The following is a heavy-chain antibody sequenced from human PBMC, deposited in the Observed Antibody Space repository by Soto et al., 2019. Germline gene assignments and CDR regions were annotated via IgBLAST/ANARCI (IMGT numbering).Heavy chain of an antibody. D-gene: IGHD3-10*01. V-gene: IGHV3-30-3*01. Sequence: QVQLVESGGGVVQPGRSLRLSCAASGFTFSSYAMHWVRQAPGKGLEWVAVISYDGSNKYYADSVKGRFTISRDXSKXXXXXXXXXXXXXXXXXXXXXXXXXPWAFGXXHYYYYYGMDVWGQGTTVTVSS. CDR1: GFTFSSYA. J-gene: IGHJ6*02. CDR3: XXXXXPWAFGXXHYYYYYGMDV. CDR2: ISYDGSNK.